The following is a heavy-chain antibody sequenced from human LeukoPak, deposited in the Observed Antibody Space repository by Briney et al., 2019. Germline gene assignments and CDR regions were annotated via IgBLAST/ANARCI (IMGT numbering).Heavy chain of an antibody. V-gene: IGHV4-38-2*01. D-gene: IGHD4/OR15-4a*01. Sequence: SETLSLTCGVSTYYISSSYYWGWIRQPPGKGLEWIGTISHSGNTNYSPSLKSRVSISIDTSEDQFSLKLSSVTASDTAVYYCERVNRSNGTYYFDFWGQGILVSVSS. CDR3: ERVNRSNGTYYFDF. J-gene: IGHJ4*02. CDR1: TYYISSSYY. CDR2: ISHSGNT.